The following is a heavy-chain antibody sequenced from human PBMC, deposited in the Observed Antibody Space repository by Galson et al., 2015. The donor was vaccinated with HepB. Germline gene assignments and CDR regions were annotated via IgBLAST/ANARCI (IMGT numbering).Heavy chain of an antibody. V-gene: IGHV4-61*02. J-gene: IGHJ6*03. CDR2: IYTSGST. Sequence: LSLTCTVSGGSISSGSYYWSWLRQPAGKGLEWIGRIYTSGSTNYNPSLKSRVTMSVDTSKNQFSLKLSSVTAADTAVYYCARDIAAAGTWYYYMDVWGKGTTVTVSS. CDR3: ARDIAAAGTWYYYMDV. D-gene: IGHD6-13*01. CDR1: GGSISSGSYY.